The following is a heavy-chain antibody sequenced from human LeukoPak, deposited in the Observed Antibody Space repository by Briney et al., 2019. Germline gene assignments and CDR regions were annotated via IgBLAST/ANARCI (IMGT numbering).Heavy chain of an antibody. D-gene: IGHD2-15*01. CDR2: IKLDGTTK. CDR3: ATVAGDCSGGRCYLLRFDY. CDR1: GFTFSSYG. J-gene: IGHJ4*02. V-gene: IGHV3-7*01. Sequence: PGGSLRLSCAASGFTFSSYGMHWVRQAPGKGLEWVANIKLDGTTKDYVDSVKGRFTILRDNAKNSLYLQMNNLRGDDTAVYYCATVAGDCSGGRCYLLRFDYWGQGTLVTVSS.